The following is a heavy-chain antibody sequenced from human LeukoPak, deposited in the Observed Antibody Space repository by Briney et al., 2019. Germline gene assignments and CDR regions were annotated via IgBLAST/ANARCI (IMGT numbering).Heavy chain of an antibody. J-gene: IGHJ4*01. CDR3: ARGAALVTDKYFDY. Sequence: SETLSLTCTVSGGSISSGDYYWSWIRQPAGKGLEWIGRIYTSGSTNYNPSLKSRVTMSVDTSKNQFSLKLSSVTAADTAVYYCARGAALVTDKYFDYWGHGTLVTVSS. CDR2: IYTSGST. V-gene: IGHV4-61*02. CDR1: GGSISSGDYY. D-gene: IGHD5-18*01.